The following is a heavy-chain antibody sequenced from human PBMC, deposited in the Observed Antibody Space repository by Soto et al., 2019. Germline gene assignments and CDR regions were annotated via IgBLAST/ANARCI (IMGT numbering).Heavy chain of an antibody. CDR1: GFAFSYHN. D-gene: IGHD1-1*01. Sequence: EVQLVESGGGPVKPGGSLRLSCAASGFAFSYHNMMWVRQAPGKGLEWVSSISDTLDSMSYGDSVKGRFTISRDNAKNSLYLQMNSLRAEDTAVYYCAREGGDRRLDRRWIDTWGQGILVTVSS. CDR3: AREGGDRRLDRRWIDT. V-gene: IGHV3-21*01. CDR2: ISDTLDSM. J-gene: IGHJ5*02.